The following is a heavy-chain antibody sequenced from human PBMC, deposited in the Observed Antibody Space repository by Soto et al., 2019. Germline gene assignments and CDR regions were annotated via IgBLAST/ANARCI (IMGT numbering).Heavy chain of an antibody. CDR1: GGTFSSYA. Sequence: SVKVSCKASGGTFSSYAISWVRQAPGQGLEWMGGIIPIFGTANYAQKFQGRVTITADESTSTAYMELSSLRSEDTAVYYCARDTVDTAMAAVWGQGTLVTVSS. V-gene: IGHV1-69*13. CDR3: ARDTVDTAMAAV. J-gene: IGHJ4*02. CDR2: IIPIFGTA. D-gene: IGHD5-18*01.